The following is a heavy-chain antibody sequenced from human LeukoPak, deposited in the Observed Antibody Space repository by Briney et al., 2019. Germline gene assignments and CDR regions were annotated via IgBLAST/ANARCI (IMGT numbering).Heavy chain of an antibody. Sequence: HPGGSLRLSRAASGFTFSSYGMSWVRQAPGKGLEWVSAISGSGGSTYYADSVKGRFTISRDNSKNTLYLQMNSLRAEDTAVYYCARSYYGSGSYFLYGDYWGQGTLVTVSS. J-gene: IGHJ4*02. CDR1: GFTFSSYG. CDR2: ISGSGGST. D-gene: IGHD3-10*01. V-gene: IGHV3-23*01. CDR3: ARSYYGSGSYFLYGDY.